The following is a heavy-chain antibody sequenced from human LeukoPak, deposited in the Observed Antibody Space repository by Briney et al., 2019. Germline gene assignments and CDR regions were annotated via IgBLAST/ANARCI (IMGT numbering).Heavy chain of an antibody. CDR1: GYTFTSYY. Sequence: ALVKVSCKASGYTFTSYYMHWVRQAPGQGLEWMGIINPSGGSTSYAQKFQGRVTMTRDMSTSTVYMELSSLRSEDTAVYYCARGGIYSSSPAEYPDAPGTRPTYYYYYMDVWGKGTTVTVSS. V-gene: IGHV1-46*01. CDR3: ARGGIYSSSPAEYPDAPGTRPTYYYYYMDV. CDR2: INPSGGST. D-gene: IGHD6-6*01. J-gene: IGHJ6*03.